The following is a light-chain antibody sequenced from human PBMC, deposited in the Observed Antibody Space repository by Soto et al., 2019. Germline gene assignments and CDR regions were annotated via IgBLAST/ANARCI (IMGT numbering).Light chain of an antibody. V-gene: IGLV1-44*01. CDR1: SSNIGSNG. Sequence: QAVVTQPPSASGTPGQRVTISCSGGSSNIGSNGVNWYQQLPGTAPKLLIYNNNQRPSGVPARFSGSKSGTSAALAISGLQSEDEADYYCAAWDDSLNGYVFGTGTKLTVL. J-gene: IGLJ1*01. CDR3: AAWDDSLNGYV. CDR2: NNN.